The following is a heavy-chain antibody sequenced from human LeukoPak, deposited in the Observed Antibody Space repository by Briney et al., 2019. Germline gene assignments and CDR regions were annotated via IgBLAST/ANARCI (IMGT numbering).Heavy chain of an antibody. Sequence: PGGSLRLSCAASGFTFSSYAMSWVRQAPGKGLEWVSAISGSGGSTYYADSVKGRFTISRDNSKNTLYLQMNSLRTEDTAVYYCAKDGGYDFWSGYSPAPYYYNGMDVWGQGTTVTVSS. CDR1: GFTFSSYA. CDR3: AKDGGYDFWSGYSPAPYYYNGMDV. CDR2: ISGSGGST. J-gene: IGHJ6*02. V-gene: IGHV3-23*01. D-gene: IGHD3-3*01.